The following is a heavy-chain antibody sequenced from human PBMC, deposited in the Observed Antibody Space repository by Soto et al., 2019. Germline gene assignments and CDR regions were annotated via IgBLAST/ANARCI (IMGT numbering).Heavy chain of an antibody. Sequence: SETLSLTCSVSGASIRSYYWHWIRQPPGKGLEWIGYVYSIDYTRDSSSLKSRVTILADTSKSQFYRRLNYVTAADTAVYYCASSAGRTGDFFYYNGMDVWGQGTTVTVSS. D-gene: IGHD3-10*01. CDR2: VYSIDYT. V-gene: IGHV4-59*01. CDR1: GASIRSYY. J-gene: IGHJ6*02. CDR3: ASSAGRTGDFFYYNGMDV.